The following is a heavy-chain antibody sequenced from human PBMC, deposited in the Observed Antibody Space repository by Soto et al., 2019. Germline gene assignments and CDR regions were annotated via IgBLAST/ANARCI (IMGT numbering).Heavy chain of an antibody. D-gene: IGHD6-13*01. V-gene: IGHV1-8*01. CDR2: MNPNSGNT. J-gene: IGHJ6*03. CDR3: VVAAAVTYYYYYMDV. Sequence: GASVKVSCKASGYTFTSYDINWVRQATGQGLEWMGWMNPNSGNTGYAQKFQGRVTMTRNTSISTAYMELSSLRSEDTAVYYCVVAAAVTYYYYYMDVWGKGTTVTVSS. CDR1: GYTFTSYD.